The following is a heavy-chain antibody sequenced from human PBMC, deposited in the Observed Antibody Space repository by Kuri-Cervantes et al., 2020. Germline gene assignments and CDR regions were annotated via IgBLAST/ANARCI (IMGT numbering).Heavy chain of an antibody. D-gene: IGHD2-2*01. CDR1: GFSFGDY. Sequence: GESLKISCAASGFSFGDYMSWIRQAPGKGLEWVSYISSSGRAIHYADSVKGRFTISRDNAKNSLYLQMNSLRAEDTAVYYCAKQAIVVVRYYYYYMDVWGKGTTVTVSS. V-gene: IGHV3-11*01. CDR2: ISSSGRAI. J-gene: IGHJ6*03. CDR3: AKQAIVVVRYYYYYMDV.